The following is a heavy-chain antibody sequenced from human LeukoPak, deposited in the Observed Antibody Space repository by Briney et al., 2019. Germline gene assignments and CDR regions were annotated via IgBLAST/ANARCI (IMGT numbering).Heavy chain of an antibody. J-gene: IGHJ4*02. CDR2: ISGSGGST. CDR3: AKRLAQYYFDY. CDR1: GFTFSSYA. Sequence: GGSLRLSCAASGFTFSSYAMSWVRQDPGKGLEWVSAISGSGGSTYYADSVKGPFTISRDNSKNTLYLQMNSLRAEDTAVYYCAKRLAQYYFDYWGQGTLVTVSS. V-gene: IGHV3-23*01. D-gene: IGHD6-19*01.